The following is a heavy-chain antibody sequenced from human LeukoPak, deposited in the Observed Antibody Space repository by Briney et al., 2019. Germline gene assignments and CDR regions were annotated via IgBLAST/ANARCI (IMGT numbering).Heavy chain of an antibody. CDR3: AKDFDL. V-gene: IGHV1-8*03. CDR1: GGTFSSYA. J-gene: IGHJ2*01. CDR2: MNPNSGNT. Sequence: ASVKVSCKASGGTFSSYAISWVRQAPGQGLEWMGWMNPNSGNTGYAQKFQGRVTITRNTSISTAYMELSSMRSEDTAVYYCAKDFDLWGRGTLVTVSS.